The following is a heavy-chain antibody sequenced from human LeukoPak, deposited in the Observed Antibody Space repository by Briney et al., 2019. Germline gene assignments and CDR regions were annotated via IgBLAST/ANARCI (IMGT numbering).Heavy chain of an antibody. CDR2: ISGSGGST. CDR1: GFTFSIYA. V-gene: IGHV3-23*01. J-gene: IGHJ4*02. D-gene: IGHD6-13*01. Sequence: GGSLRLSCGASGFTFSIYAMSWVRQAPGKGQEWVSGISGSGGSTYYADSVKGRFTISRDNSKNTLYLQMSSLRAEDTAVYYCAKYIAAAGTVHWGQGTLVTVFS. CDR3: AKYIAAAGTVH.